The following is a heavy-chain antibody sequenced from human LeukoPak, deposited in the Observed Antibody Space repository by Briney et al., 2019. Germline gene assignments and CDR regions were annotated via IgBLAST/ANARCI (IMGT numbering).Heavy chain of an antibody. J-gene: IGHJ4*02. CDR3: AKDKGAGYSSSWYES. V-gene: IGHV3-9*03. D-gene: IGHD6-13*01. CDR1: GFTFDDYA. CDR2: ISWNSGSI. Sequence: TGGSLRLSCAASGFTFDDYAMHWVRQAPGKGLEWVSGISWNSGSIGYADSVKGRFTISRDNAKNSLYLQMNSLRAEDMALYYCAKDKGAGYSSSWYESWGQGTLVTVSS.